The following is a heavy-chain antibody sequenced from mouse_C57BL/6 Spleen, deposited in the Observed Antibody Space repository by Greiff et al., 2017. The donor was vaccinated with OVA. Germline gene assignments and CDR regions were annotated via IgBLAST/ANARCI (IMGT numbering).Heavy chain of an antibody. V-gene: IGHV1-72*01. D-gene: IGHD1-1*01. J-gene: IGHJ4*01. CDR1: GYTFTSYW. CDR2: IDPNSGGT. CDR3: ASNDYGSSYGYYAMDY. Sequence: QVQLQQPGAELVKPGASVKLSCKASGYTFTSYWMHWVKQRPGRGLEWIGRIDPNSGGTKYNEKFKSKATLTVDKPSSTAYMQLSSLTSEDSAVYYCASNDYGSSYGYYAMDYWGQGTSVTVSS.